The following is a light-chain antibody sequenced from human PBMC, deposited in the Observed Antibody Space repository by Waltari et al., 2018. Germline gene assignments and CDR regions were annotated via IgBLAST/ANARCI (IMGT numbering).Light chain of an antibody. CDR1: SGHSSYT. Sequence: QLVLTQSPSASASLGASVKLTCTLSSGHSSYTIAWHQQQPEKGPRYLMQVNSDGSHSKGDGIPDRFSGSSSGAGRYLTISSLQSEDEADYYCQTWGTGIHVVFGGGTKLTVL. V-gene: IGLV4-69*01. J-gene: IGLJ2*01. CDR2: VNSDGSH. CDR3: QTWGTGIHVV.